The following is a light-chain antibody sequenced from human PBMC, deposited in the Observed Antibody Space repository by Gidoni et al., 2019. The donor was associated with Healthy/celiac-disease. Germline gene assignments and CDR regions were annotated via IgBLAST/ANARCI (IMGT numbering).Light chain of an antibody. CDR2: YDS. J-gene: IGLJ3*02. CDR1: NIGSKS. CDR3: QVWDSSSDLWV. V-gene: IGLV3-21*04. Sequence: SHVLPPPPSVSLAPGKTARITCGGNNIGSKSVHWYQQKPGQAPVLVIYYDSDRPSGIPERFSGSNSGNTATLTISRVEAGDEADYYCQVWDSSSDLWVFGGGTKLTVL.